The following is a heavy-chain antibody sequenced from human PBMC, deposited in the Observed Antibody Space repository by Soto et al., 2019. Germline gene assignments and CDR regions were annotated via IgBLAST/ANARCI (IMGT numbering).Heavy chain of an antibody. J-gene: IGHJ5*02. CDR3: AKGIAAGQLDP. CDR2: INPDNGNT. V-gene: IGHV1-3*01. D-gene: IGHD6-13*01. CDR1: GYTFTRYT. Sequence: QVQLVQSGAEVKKPGASVKISCKASGYTFTRYTMNWVRQAPGQRLEWMGWINPDNGNTKASQKFQDRVIITGDTSASTAYMELSSLRSEATAVYYCAKGIAAGQLDPWGQGTLVTVSS.